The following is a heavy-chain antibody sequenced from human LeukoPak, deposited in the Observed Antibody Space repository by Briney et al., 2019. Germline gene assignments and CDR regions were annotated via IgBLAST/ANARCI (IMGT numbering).Heavy chain of an antibody. D-gene: IGHD6-13*01. Sequence: SSETLSLTCTVSGGSISSSSYYWGWIRQPPGKGLEWIGSIYYSGSTYYNPSLKSRVTISVDTSKNQFSLKLSSVTAADTAVYYCARDFRAAAGSVDYWGQGTLVTVSS. CDR3: ARDFRAAAGSVDY. CDR2: IYYSGST. CDR1: GGSISSSSYY. J-gene: IGHJ4*02. V-gene: IGHV4-39*07.